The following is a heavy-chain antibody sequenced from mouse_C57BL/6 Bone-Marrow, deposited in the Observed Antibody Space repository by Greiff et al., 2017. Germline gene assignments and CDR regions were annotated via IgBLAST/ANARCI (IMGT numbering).Heavy chain of an antibody. D-gene: IGHD1-1*01. CDR3: ARGMYYGSSYYFDY. CDR1: GYTFTSSG. CDR2: IYPRSGNT. Sequence: VKLLASGAALARPGASVKLSCKASGYTFTSSGISWVKQRTGQGLEWLGEIYPRSGNTYYNERFKGKATLAADKSSSTAYMEPRSLTAEDSAFYFCARGMYYGSSYYFDYWRQGTTRTGSS. V-gene: IGHV1-81*01. J-gene: IGHJ2*01.